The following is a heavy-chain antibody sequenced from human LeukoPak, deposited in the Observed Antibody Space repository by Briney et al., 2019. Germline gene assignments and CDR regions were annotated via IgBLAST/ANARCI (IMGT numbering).Heavy chain of an antibody. Sequence: PSETLSLTCTVSGGSISSGSYYWSWIRQPAGKGLEWIGRVYSSGSTDYNPSLKSRLSISVDTSKNQFSLKLSSVTAADTAVYYYARGRDSSSSDRRDYYYYHMDVWGKGTTVTVSS. CDR3: ARGRDSSSSDRRDYYYYHMDV. J-gene: IGHJ6*03. CDR1: GGSISSGSYY. CDR2: VYSSGST. V-gene: IGHV4-61*10. D-gene: IGHD6-13*01.